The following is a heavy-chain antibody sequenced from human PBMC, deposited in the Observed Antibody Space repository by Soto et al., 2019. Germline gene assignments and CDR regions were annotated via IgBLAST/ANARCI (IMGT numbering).Heavy chain of an antibody. D-gene: IGHD6-19*01. V-gene: IGHV3-30-3*01. CDR2: ISYDGSNK. J-gene: IGHJ6*02. CDR3: AREGWPYYYYYGMDV. CDR1: GFTFSSYA. Sequence: QVQLVESGGGVVQPGRSLRLSCAASGFTFSSYAMHWVRQAPGKGLEWVAVISYDGSNKYYADSVKGRFTISRDNSKNTLYLQMNSLRAEDTAVYYCAREGWPYYYYYGMDVWGQGTTVTVSS.